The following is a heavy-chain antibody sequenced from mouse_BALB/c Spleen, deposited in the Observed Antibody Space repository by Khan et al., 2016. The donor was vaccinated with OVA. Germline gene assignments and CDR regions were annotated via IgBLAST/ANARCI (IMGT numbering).Heavy chain of an antibody. D-gene: IGHD2-14*01. CDR1: GYTFTSYM. CDR2: INPCNGYT. J-gene: IGHJ3*01. Sequence: QVQLKESGPELAKPGASVKMSCKASGYTFTSYMIYWIKLRPGKGLEWIGYINPCNGYTNYNQKFKDKATLTVDTSSSTAYMQLNSLTSEDSAVYDRERDGSDHWYDGWFAYWGQGTLVTVSA. V-gene: IGHV1-4*01. CDR3: ERDGSDHWYDGWFAY.